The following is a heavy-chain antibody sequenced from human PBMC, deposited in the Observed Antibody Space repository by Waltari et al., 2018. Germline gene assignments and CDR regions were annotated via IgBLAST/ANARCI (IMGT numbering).Heavy chain of an antibody. Sequence: QVQLQESGPGLVKPSETLSLTCTVSGGSISSYYWSWIRQPAGKGLGWIGRIYTSGSTNYNPSLKSRVTMSVDTSKNQFSLKLSSVTAADTAVYYCARDKGYSNYINYYYYMDVWGKGTTVTISS. CDR3: ARDKGYSNYINYYYYMDV. J-gene: IGHJ6*03. CDR2: IYTSGST. D-gene: IGHD4-4*01. V-gene: IGHV4-4*07. CDR1: GGSISSYY.